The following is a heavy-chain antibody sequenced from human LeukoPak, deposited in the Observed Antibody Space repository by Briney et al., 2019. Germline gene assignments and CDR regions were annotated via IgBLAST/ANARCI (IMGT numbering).Heavy chain of an antibody. J-gene: IGHJ3*02. CDR1: GFTFSNYA. CDR3: AGESFDI. Sequence: GGSLRLSCAASGFTFSNYAMDWVRQAPGKGLEWVAVISKDGSMKYYADSVQGRFTVSRDNSNNTLYLQMNGLRTEDTAVYYCAGESFDIWGQGTMVTVSS. CDR2: ISKDGSMK. V-gene: IGHV3-30*04.